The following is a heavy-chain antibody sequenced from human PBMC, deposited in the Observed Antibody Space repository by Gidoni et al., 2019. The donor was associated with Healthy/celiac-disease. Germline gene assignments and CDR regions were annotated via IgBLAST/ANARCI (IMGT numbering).Heavy chain of an antibody. D-gene: IGHD3-22*01. J-gene: IGHJ4*02. CDR3: ARDQATYYYDSSGYYFSV. CDR2: ISSSSSTI. CDR1: GFTFSSYS. Sequence: EVQLVESVGGLVQPGGSLRLSCAASGFTFSSYSMNWVRQAPGKGLEWVSYISSSSSTIYYADSVKGRFTISRDNAKNSLYLQMNSLRDEDTAVYYCARDQATYYYDSSGYYFSVWGQGTLVTVSS. V-gene: IGHV3-48*02.